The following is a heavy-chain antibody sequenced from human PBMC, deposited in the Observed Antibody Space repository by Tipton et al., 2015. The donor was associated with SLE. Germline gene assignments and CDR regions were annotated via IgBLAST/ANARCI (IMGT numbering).Heavy chain of an antibody. CDR1: GFTFSRYD. V-gene: IGHV3-23*03. CDR2: VYGGGTTT. Sequence: SLRLSCKASGFTFSRYDMSWVRQAPGKGLEWVAVVYGGGTTTYYADSVKGRFTVSRDNSRKTLYLQMNSLRAEDTAVYYCARDGYSYPFDYWGQGTLVTVSS. CDR3: ARDGYSYPFDY. D-gene: IGHD5-18*01. J-gene: IGHJ4*02.